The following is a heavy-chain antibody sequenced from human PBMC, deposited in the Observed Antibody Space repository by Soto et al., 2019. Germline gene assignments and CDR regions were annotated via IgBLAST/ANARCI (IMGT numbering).Heavy chain of an antibody. J-gene: IGHJ3*02. CDR3: ARHDVHQAIMITFGGVWAFDI. V-gene: IGHV4-59*08. CDR2: IYYSGST. D-gene: IGHD3-16*01. CDR1: GGSISSYY. Sequence: QVQLQESGPGLVKPSETLSLTCTVSGGSISSYYWSWIRQPPGKGLEWIGYIYYSGSTNYNPSLKSRVTISVDTSKNQFSLKLSSVTAADTAVYYCARHDVHQAIMITFGGVWAFDIWGQGTMVTVSS.